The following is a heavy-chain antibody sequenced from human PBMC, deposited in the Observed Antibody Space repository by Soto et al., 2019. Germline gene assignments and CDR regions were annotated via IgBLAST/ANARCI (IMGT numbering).Heavy chain of an antibody. J-gene: IGHJ6*02. Sequence: PSETLSLTCTVSGGSVSSGSYYWSWIRQPPGKGLEWIGYIYYSGSTNYNPSLKSRVTISVDTSKNQFSLKLSSVTAADTAVYYCARDRRDYVWGSYRYTITPYYGMDVWGQGTTVTVS. CDR1: GGSVSSGSYY. CDR3: ARDRRDYVWGSYRYTITPYYGMDV. CDR2: IYYSGST. V-gene: IGHV4-61*01. D-gene: IGHD3-16*02.